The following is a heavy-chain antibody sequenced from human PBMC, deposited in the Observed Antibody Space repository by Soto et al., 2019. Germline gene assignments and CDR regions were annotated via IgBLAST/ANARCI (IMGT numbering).Heavy chain of an antibody. CDR3: ARACDFWSGYITGLYYYYGMDV. D-gene: IGHD3-3*01. J-gene: IGHJ6*02. CDR1: GGTFSSYA. V-gene: IGHV1-69*13. Sequence: SVKVSCKASGGTFSSYAISWVRQAPGQGLEWMGGIIPIFGTANYAQKFQGRVTITADESTSTAYMELSSLRSEDTAVYYCARACDFWSGYITGLYYYYGMDVWGQGTTVTVSS. CDR2: IIPIFGTA.